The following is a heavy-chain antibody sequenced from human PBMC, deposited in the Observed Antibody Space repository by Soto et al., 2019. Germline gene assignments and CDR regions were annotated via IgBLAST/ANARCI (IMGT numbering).Heavy chain of an antibody. CDR1: GGSISSSHW. V-gene: IGHV4-4*02. Sequence: QVQLQESGPGLVKPSGTLSLTCAVSGGSISSSHWWNWGRQPPGKGLEWIGEIYHSGTTSYNPSLKSRVTISVDKSKNQFSLKLISVTAADAAVYYCARGRSRSWFDYWGQGNLVTVSS. D-gene: IGHD6-13*01. CDR2: IYHSGTT. CDR3: ARGRSRSWFDY. J-gene: IGHJ4*02.